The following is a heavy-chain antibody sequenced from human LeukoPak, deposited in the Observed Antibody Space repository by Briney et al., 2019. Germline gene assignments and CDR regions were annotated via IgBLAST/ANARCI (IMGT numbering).Heavy chain of an antibody. CDR1: GGSIRSYY. CDR3: ARVVVVAARAGWFDP. Sequence: PSETLSLTCTVSGGSIRSYYWSGIPHPPGQGLECIGYLYYSGSTNYNPSLKSRVTISVDTSKNQFSPKLSSVAAADTAVYYCARVVVVAARAGWFDPWGQGTLVTVSS. V-gene: IGHV4-59*12. J-gene: IGHJ5*02. D-gene: IGHD2-15*01. CDR2: LYYSGST.